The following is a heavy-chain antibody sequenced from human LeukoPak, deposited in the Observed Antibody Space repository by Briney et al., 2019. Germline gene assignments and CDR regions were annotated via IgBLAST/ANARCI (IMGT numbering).Heavy chain of an antibody. Sequence: GGSLRLSCAASGFTFSSNAMTWVRQASGKGLEWVSGISGSGGSTYYADSVKGRFTISRDNSKNTLYLQMNSLRAEDTAVYYCAKDLTSWNYWGQGTLVTVSS. J-gene: IGHJ4*02. D-gene: IGHD2-2*01. CDR1: GFTFSSNA. CDR2: ISGSGGST. V-gene: IGHV3-23*01. CDR3: AKDLTSWNY.